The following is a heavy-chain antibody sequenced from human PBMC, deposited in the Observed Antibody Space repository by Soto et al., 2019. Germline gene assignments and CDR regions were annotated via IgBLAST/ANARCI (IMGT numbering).Heavy chain of an antibody. CDR1: GFTLSRYG. CDR3: ARKFKVKRVVVPRGPYDF. J-gene: IGHJ3*01. CDR2: IWYDGRNK. Sequence: GGSLRLPCGASGFTLSRYGHHWVRQAPCKGLEWVAVIWYDGRNKYYADSVKGRFTISRDNSKNTLFLQMNRLRGQDTAVYYWARKFKVKRVVVPRGPYDFWGQRTTDTV. V-gene: IGHV3-33*01. D-gene: IGHD2-15*01.